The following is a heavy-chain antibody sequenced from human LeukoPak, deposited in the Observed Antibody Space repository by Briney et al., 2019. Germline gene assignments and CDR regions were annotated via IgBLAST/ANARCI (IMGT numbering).Heavy chain of an antibody. CDR2: IRSKAYGGTT. CDR3: TRDRGYCSSTSCYTDAFDI. Sequence: GGSLRLSWTAAGFTFGEDAISWVRQAPGEGREWVGFIRSKAYGGTTEYAASVKGRFTISRDDSKSIAYLQMNSLNTEDTAVYYCTRDRGYCSSTSCYTDAFDIWGQGTMVTVSS. CDR1: GFTFGEDA. J-gene: IGHJ3*02. V-gene: IGHV3-49*04. D-gene: IGHD2-2*02.